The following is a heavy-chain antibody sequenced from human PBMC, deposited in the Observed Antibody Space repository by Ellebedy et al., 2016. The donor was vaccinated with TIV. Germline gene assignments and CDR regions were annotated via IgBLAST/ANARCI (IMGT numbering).Heavy chain of an antibody. CDR3: ARLRSTGALSSGWSYFDY. Sequence: GESLKISXQGFGYIFIKHWIGWVRQRPGKGLEWMGIIHPGDSATRSSPSLEGHVTISVDNSISTAYLQWSSLRASDSAIYYCARLRSTGALSSGWSYFDYWGQGTLVTVSS. CDR1: GYIFIKHW. D-gene: IGHD6-19*01. J-gene: IGHJ4*02. V-gene: IGHV5-51*01. CDR2: IHPGDSAT.